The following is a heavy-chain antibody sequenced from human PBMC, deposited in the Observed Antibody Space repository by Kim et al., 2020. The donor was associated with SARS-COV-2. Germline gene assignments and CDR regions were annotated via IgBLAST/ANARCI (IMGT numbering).Heavy chain of an antibody. CDR3: ARAMRNWFDP. CDR2: NT. V-gene: IGHV1-18*01. J-gene: IGHJ5*02. Sequence: NTNYAQKLQGRVTMTTDTSTSTAYMELRSLRSDDTAVYYCARAMRNWFDPWGQGTLVTVSS.